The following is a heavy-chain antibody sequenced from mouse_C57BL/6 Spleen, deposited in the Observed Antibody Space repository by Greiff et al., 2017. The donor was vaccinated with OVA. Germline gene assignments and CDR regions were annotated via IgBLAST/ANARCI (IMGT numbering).Heavy chain of an antibody. CDR2: IDPANGNT. J-gene: IGHJ3*01. V-gene: IGHV14-3*01. D-gene: IGHD1-1*01. CDR3: ARGWTYGSSSPWFAY. CDR1: GFNIKNTY. Sequence: EVQLQQSVAELVRPGASVKLSCTASGFNIKNTYMHWVKQRPEQGLEWIGRIDPANGNTKYAPKFQGKATITADTSSNTAYLQLSSLTSEDTAIYDGARGWTYGSSSPWFAYWGQGTLVTVSA.